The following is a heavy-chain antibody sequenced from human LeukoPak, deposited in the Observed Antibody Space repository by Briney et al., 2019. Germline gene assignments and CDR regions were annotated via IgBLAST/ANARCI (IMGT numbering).Heavy chain of an antibody. V-gene: IGHV4-39*02. CDR3: ASDKGYSNNYFDY. J-gene: IGHJ4*02. CDR2: IYYSGST. CDR1: GGSISTTGYY. Sequence: NPSGTLSLTCTVSGGSISTTGYYWAWIRQPPGKGLQWIASIYYSGSTYYNSSLKSRVTISVDTSKNQFSLKLSSMTAADTAVYYCASDKGYSNNYFDYWGQGTLVTVSS. D-gene: IGHD6-13*01.